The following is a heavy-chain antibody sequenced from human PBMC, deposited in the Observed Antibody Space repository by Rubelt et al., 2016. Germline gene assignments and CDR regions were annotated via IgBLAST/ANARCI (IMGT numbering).Heavy chain of an antibody. CDR1: GYTFTSYG. V-gene: IGHV1-18*01. CDR3: ARDPYGDRHHDY. D-gene: IGHD4-17*01. J-gene: IGHJ4*02. Sequence: QVQLVQSGAEVKKPGASVTVSCKASGYTFTSYGISWVRQAPGQGLEWMGWISAYNGNTNYAQKLQGGVTMTTYTATSTAYMELRSLRSDDTAVYYCARDPYGDRHHDYWGQGTLVTVSS. CDR2: ISAYNGNT.